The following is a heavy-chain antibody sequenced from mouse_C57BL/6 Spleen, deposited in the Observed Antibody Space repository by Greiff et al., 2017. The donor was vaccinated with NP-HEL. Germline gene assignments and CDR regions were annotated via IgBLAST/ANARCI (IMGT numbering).Heavy chain of an antibody. J-gene: IGHJ2*01. Sequence: QVQLQQPGAELVRPGSSVKLSCKASGYTFTSYWMDWVKQRPGQGLEWIGNIYPSDSETHYNQKFKDKATLTVDKSSSTAYMQLSSLTSDDSAVYYCARETGSFDYWGQGTTLTVSS. V-gene: IGHV1-61*01. CDR2: IYPSDSET. CDR3: ARETGSFDY. D-gene: IGHD4-1*01. CDR1: GYTFTSYW.